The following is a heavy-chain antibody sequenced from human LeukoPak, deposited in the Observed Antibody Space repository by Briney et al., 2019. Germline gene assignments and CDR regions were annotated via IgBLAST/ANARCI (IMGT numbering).Heavy chain of an antibody. V-gene: IGHV3-30-3*01. CDR2: ISYDGSNK. J-gene: IGHJ4*02. Sequence: PGGSLRLSCAASGFTFSSYAMHWVRQAPGKGLEWVAVISYDGSNKYYADSVKGRFTISRDNSKNTLYLQMNSLRAEDTAVYYCAREPYVVVVAATQDYWGQGTLVTVSS. CDR3: AREPYVVVVAATQDY. D-gene: IGHD2-15*01. CDR1: GFTFSSYA.